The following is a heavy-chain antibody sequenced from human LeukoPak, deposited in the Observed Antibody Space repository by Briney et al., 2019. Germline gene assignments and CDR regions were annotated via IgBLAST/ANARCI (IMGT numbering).Heavy chain of an antibody. V-gene: IGHV3-30*02. CDR1: GFTFSSYG. J-gene: IGHJ4*02. Sequence: GGSLRLSCAASGFTFSSYGMHWVRQAPGKGLEWVAFIRYDGSNKYYADSVKGRFTISRDNSKNTLYLQMNSLRAEDTAVYYCAKDHSYYDSSGFDYWGQGTLVTVSS. CDR2: IRYDGSNK. D-gene: IGHD3-22*01. CDR3: AKDHSYYDSSGFDY.